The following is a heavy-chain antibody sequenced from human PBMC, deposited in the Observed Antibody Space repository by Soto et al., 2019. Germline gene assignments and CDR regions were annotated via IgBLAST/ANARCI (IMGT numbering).Heavy chain of an antibody. Sequence: GGSLRLSCAASGFTFSSYGMHWVRQAPGKGLEWVAVISYDGSNKYYADSVKGRFTISRDNSKNTLYLQMNSLRAEDTAVYDCEKGPHYYGSGRGYYYGMDVWGQGTTVTVSS. J-gene: IGHJ6*02. CDR2: ISYDGSNK. CDR1: GFTFSSYG. D-gene: IGHD3-10*01. CDR3: EKGPHYYGSGRGYYYGMDV. V-gene: IGHV3-30*18.